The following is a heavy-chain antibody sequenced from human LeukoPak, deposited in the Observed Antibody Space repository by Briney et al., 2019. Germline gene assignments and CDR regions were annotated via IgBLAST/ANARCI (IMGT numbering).Heavy chain of an antibody. V-gene: IGHV4-34*01. Sequence: SETLSLTCAVYVGSFRGYYWSWIRKPPGKGLEWIGEINHSGSTNYNPSLKSRVTISVDTSKNQFSLKLSSVTAADTAVYYCARGGNYYDSSGYYSADYWGQGTLVTVSS. CDR3: ARGGNYYDSSGYYSADY. CDR1: VGSFRGYY. J-gene: IGHJ4*02. D-gene: IGHD3-22*01. CDR2: INHSGST.